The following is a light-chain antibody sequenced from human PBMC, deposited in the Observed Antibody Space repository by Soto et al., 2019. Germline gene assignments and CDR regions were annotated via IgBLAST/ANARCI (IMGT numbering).Light chain of an antibody. V-gene: IGKV2-30*01. CDR1: QSLVYSDGNTF. CDR2: KVS. CDR3: MQGTYWPFT. Sequence: DVVMTQSPLSLPVTLGQPASISCRSSQSLVYSDGNTFLHWFQQRPGQSPRRLIYKVSNRDSGVPDRFSGSGSGTDFTLKISRVEAEDVGLYYCMQGTYWPFTFGPGTKVDIK. J-gene: IGKJ3*01.